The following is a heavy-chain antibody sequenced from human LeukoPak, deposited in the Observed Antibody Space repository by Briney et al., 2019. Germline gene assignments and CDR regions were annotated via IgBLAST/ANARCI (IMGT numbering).Heavy chain of an antibody. V-gene: IGHV5-51*01. CDR2: IYPGDSDT. CDR1: GYSFTSYW. J-gene: IGHJ5*02. Sequence: GESLKISCKGSGYSFTSYWIGWVRQMPGKGLEWMGIIYPGDSDTGYSPSFQGQVTISADKSISTAYLQWSSLKASDTAMYYCARHLHRGYCSSTSCLNWFDPWGQGTLVTVSS. CDR3: ARHLHRGYCSSTSCLNWFDP. D-gene: IGHD2-2*01.